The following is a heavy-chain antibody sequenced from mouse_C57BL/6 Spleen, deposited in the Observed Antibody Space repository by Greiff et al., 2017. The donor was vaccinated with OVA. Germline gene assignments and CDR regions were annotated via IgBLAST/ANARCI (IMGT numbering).Heavy chain of an antibody. Sequence: ESGPGLVKPSQSLSLTCSVTGYSITSGYYWNWIRQFPGNKLEWMGYISYDGSNNYNPSLKNRISITRDTSKNQFFLKLNSVTTEDTATYYCARERVLYYFDYWGQGTTLTVSS. V-gene: IGHV3-6*01. CDR2: ISYDGSN. CDR1: GYSITSGYY. J-gene: IGHJ2*01. D-gene: IGHD2-14*01. CDR3: ARERVLYYFDY.